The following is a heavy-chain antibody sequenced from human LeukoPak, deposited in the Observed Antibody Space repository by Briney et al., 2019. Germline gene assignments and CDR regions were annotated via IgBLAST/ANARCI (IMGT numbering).Heavy chain of an antibody. V-gene: IGHV3-7*03. CDR3: VKNDGWFHLAQ. J-gene: IGHJ4*02. CDR2: IKTDGSET. CDR1: GFYFRDHW. D-gene: IGHD6-19*01. Sequence: GGSLSLSCAASGFYFRDHWMDWVRQAPGKGLEWVGHIKTDGSETYYLDSLKGRISISRDNTNNALYLQMNSLRAEDTAIYYCVKNDGWFHLAQWGQGTLVTVSS.